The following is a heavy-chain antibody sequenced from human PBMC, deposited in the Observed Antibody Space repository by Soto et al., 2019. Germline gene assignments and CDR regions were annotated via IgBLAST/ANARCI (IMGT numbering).Heavy chain of an antibody. CDR3: AKDRRIWFGGMDV. CDR1: GFTFSNYA. Sequence: GGSLRLSCAASGFTFSNYAMNWVRQAPGKGLEWVSAISGSGGVTYYADSVKGRFTISRDNSKNTQYLQMNSLRGEDTAVYYCAKDRRIWFGGMDVWGPGTTVTVSS. J-gene: IGHJ6*02. CDR2: ISGSGGVT. V-gene: IGHV3-23*01. D-gene: IGHD3-10*01.